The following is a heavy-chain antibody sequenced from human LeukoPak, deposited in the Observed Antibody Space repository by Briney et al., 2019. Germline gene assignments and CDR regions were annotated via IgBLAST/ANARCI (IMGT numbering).Heavy chain of an antibody. CDR2: IWFDGKIK. CDR1: GFMFSSHG. J-gene: IGHJ3*02. Sequence: GGSLRLSCAASGFMFSSHGMHWVRQAPGRGLEWVAVIWFDGKIKFYADSVEGRFTISRDNSRNTLFLQMDGLRVEDSGVYYCAREGSASQTDALDIWARGQWSPSLQ. D-gene: IGHD6-19*01. V-gene: IGHV3-33*01. CDR3: AREGSASQTDALDI.